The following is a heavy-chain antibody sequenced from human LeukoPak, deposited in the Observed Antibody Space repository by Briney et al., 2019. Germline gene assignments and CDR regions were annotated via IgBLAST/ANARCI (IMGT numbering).Heavy chain of an antibody. D-gene: IGHD2-2*01. V-gene: IGHV4-30-2*01. CDR3: ARESGDCSSTSCSNWFDP. CDR1: GGSISSGGYS. Sequence: SQTLSLTCAVSGGSISSGGYSWSWIRQPPGKGLEWIGYIYHSGSTYYNPSLKSRVTISVDRSKNQISLKLSSVTAADTAVYYCARESGDCSSTSCSNWFDPWGQGTLVTVSS. CDR2: IYHSGST. J-gene: IGHJ5*02.